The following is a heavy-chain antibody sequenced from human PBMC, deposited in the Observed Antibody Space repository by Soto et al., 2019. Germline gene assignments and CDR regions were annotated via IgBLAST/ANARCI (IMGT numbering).Heavy chain of an antibody. CDR2: THYSGST. Sequence: QVQLQESGPGLVKPSETLSLTCTVSGGSISSYYWSWIRQPPGKGLEWIGYTHYSGSTNYNPSLKSRVTISVDTSKNQFSLKLSSVTAADTAVYYCAREGPRAVAGMFDYWGQGTLVTVSS. CDR3: AREGPRAVAGMFDY. V-gene: IGHV4-59*01. J-gene: IGHJ4*02. CDR1: GGSISSYY. D-gene: IGHD6-19*01.